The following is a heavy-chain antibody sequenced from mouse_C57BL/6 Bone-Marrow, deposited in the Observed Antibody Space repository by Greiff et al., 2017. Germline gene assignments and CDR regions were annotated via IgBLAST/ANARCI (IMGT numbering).Heavy chain of an antibody. D-gene: IGHD1-1*01. J-gene: IGHJ1*03. CDR2: IDPSDSYT. CDR1: GYTFTSYW. CDR3: ARFNYYYGSSSYWYFDV. V-gene: IGHV1-69*01. Sequence: QVQLQQPGAELVMPGASVKLSCKASGYTFTSYWMHWVKQRPGQGLEWIGEIDPSDSYTNYNQKFKGKSTLTVDKSSSTAYMQLSSLTSEESAVYYCARFNYYYGSSSYWYFDVWGTGTTVTVSS.